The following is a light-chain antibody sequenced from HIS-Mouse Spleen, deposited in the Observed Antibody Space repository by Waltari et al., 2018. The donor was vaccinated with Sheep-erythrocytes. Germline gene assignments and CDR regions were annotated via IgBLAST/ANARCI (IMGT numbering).Light chain of an antibody. V-gene: IGKV1-39*01. CDR1: QSISSY. J-gene: IGKJ4*01. Sequence: DIQMTQSPSSLSASVGDRVTITCRASQSISSYLNWYQQKPGKAPKLLIYAESSWQSGVPSRFSGSGSGTDFTLTISSLQPEDFATYYCQQSYSTPPLTFGGGTKVEIK. CDR2: AES. CDR3: QQSYSTPPLT.